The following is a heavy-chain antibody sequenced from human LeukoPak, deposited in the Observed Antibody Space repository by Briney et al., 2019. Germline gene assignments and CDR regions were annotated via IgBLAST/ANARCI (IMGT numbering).Heavy chain of an antibody. J-gene: IGHJ4*02. CDR1: GGSVSCSDSY. D-gene: IGHD2-15*01. V-gene: IGHV4-39*01. Sequence: SETLSLTCTVSGGSVSCSDSYWVWVRQPPGKGLEWIGSIYYGGDTYHNPSLKSRVIISKDTSKNQFSLMLTSVTAADTAVYYCARRGLLVVPLWGQGILVTVSS. CDR2: IYYGGDT. CDR3: ARRGLLVVPL.